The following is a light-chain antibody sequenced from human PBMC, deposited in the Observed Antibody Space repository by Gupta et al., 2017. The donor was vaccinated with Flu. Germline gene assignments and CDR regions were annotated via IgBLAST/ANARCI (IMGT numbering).Light chain of an antibody. Sequence: EIVLTQSPATLSLSPGERATLSCRASQSVSSYLAWYQQKPGQAPRLLIYDASNRATGIPARFSGSGYGTDSTLTISSREPEDFAVYYCQQRSNWPPFTFGGGTKVEIK. CDR2: DAS. V-gene: IGKV3-11*01. J-gene: IGKJ4*01. CDR1: QSVSSY. CDR3: QQRSNWPPFT.